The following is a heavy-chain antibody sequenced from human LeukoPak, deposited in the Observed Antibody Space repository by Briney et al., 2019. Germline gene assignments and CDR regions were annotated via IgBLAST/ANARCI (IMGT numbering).Heavy chain of an antibody. D-gene: IGHD6-13*01. CDR2: INTKTGNP. V-gene: IGHV7-4-1*02. CDR3: ARVMEAGQGSWFDP. CDR1: GYTLTGYY. J-gene: IGHJ5*02. Sequence: ASVTVSCKASGYTLTGYYMHWVRQPAGRGREWMGWINTKTGNPTYARGFTGRLVFSLHTSVSTAYLQISSLTARRTAVYYCARVMEAGQGSWFDPWGQGTLVTVPS.